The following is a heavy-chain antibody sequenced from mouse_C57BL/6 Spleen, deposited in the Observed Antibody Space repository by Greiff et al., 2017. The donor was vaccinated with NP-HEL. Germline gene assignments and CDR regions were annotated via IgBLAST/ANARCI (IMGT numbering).Heavy chain of an antibody. J-gene: IGHJ1*03. D-gene: IGHD1-1*01. V-gene: IGHV1-63*01. CDR3: ARWDYYGSSYRYFDV. CDR1: GYTFTNYW. CDR2: IYPGGGYT. Sequence: VKLQESGAELVRPGTSVKMSCKASGYTFTNYWIGWAKQRPGHGLEWIGDIYPGGGYTNYNEKFKGKATLTADKSSSTAYMQFSSLTSEDSAIYYCARWDYYGSSYRYFDVWGTGTTVTVSS.